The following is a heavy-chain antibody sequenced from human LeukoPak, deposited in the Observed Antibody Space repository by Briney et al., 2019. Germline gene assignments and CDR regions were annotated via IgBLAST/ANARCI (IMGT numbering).Heavy chain of an antibody. CDR1: GFTLSVDV. Sequence: GSLRLSCAASGFTLSVDVMQWVRQAPGKGLEWVASMRSDGSNKYYADSVKGRFTISRDNSKDTLYLQMNGLRAEDTAVYYCATGGRDYSDYSFASYCMDVWGKGTTVTVSS. D-gene: IGHD3-16*01. V-gene: IGHV3-30*02. CDR3: ATGGRDYSDYSFASYCMDV. J-gene: IGHJ6*03. CDR2: MRSDGSNK.